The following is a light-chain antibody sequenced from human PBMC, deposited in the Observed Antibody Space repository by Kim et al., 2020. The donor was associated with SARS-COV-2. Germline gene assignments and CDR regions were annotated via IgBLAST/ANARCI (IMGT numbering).Light chain of an antibody. CDR2: QNK. CDR1: KLGDKY. CDR3: QAWDISTLV. V-gene: IGLV3-1*01. Sequence: VSTGQTARITCSGDKLGDKYASWYLQKPGQSPVLVMYQNKKRPSGIPERFSGSNSGNTATLIISGTQAMDEADYYCQAWDISTLVFGGGTKLTVL. J-gene: IGLJ2*01.